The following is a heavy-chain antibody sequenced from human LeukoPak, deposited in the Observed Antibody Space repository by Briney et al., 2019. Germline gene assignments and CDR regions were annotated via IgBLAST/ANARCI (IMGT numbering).Heavy chain of an antibody. CDR3: ARVSGPGTKSRAVWWFDP. CDR1: GGSISSGGYF. D-gene: IGHD3-16*01. V-gene: IGHV4-31*03. J-gene: IGHJ5*02. CDR2: ISYSGST. Sequence: SQTLSLTCIVSGGSISSGGYFWTWARQHPGKGLEWIGCISYSGSTYYNPSLKSRVTISMDTSENQFSLKLTSVTAADTAVYYCARVSGPGTKSRAVWWFDPWGQGTLVTVSS.